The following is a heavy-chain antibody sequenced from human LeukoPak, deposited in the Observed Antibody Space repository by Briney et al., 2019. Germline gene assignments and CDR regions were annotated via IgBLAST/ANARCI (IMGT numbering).Heavy chain of an antibody. J-gene: IGHJ5*02. V-gene: IGHV3-7*04. D-gene: IGHD6-25*01. CDR2: IKKDGTEK. CDR1: GFTLRSFW. CDR3: AREVSPTSGHTNCFDP. Sequence: GGSLSLSYAASGFTLRSFWMTWVRQAPGKGREGVANIKKDGTEKYYVDSVKGRFTISRDNAKNSLYLQMNSLRAEDTAVYYCAREVSPTSGHTNCFDPWGQGTLVTVSS.